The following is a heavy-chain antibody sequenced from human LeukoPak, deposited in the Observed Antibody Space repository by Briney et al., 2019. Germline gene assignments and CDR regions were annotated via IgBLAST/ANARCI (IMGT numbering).Heavy chain of an antibody. CDR2: INQDGSEQ. J-gene: IGHJ3*02. V-gene: IGHV3-7*03. Sequence: GGSLRLSCAASGFTFSTSWMTWVRQAPGKGLEWVANINQDGSEQVYVDSVKGRFTISRDNAQKSLYLQMNSLRTEDMALYYCAKSRYSSSSGHAFDIWGQGTMVTVSS. D-gene: IGHD6-6*01. CDR1: GFTFSTSW. CDR3: AKSRYSSSSGHAFDI.